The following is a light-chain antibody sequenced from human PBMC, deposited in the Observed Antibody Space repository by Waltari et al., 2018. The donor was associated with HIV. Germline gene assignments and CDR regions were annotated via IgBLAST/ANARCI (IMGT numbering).Light chain of an antibody. V-gene: IGKV1-16*02. J-gene: IGKJ1*01. CDR2: AAS. Sequence: DIQMTQSPSSLYASVGDRVTIACRASQAISNYLAWFQQKAGKAPKSLIYAASLLQSGIPSKFNGSGSGAEYTLTISSLQPEDVATYFCQQYNSYPWTFGQGTKVELK. CDR3: QQYNSYPWT. CDR1: QAISNY.